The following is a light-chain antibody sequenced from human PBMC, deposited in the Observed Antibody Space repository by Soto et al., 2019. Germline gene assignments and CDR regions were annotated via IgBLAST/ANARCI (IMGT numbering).Light chain of an antibody. CDR3: QQYNNYFWA. V-gene: IGKV1-5*03. CDR1: HNIERW. CDR2: KAS. Sequence: IQMTQSPSTLSASVGDRVTITCRASHNIERWLAWYQQKPGKAPKLLILKASSLESGVPSRFSGSGSGTEFTLTISSLQPDDLATYYCQQYNNYFWASGQGTKVDIK. J-gene: IGKJ1*01.